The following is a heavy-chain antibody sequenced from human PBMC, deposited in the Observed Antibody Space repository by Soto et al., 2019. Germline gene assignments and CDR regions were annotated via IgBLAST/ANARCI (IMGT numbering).Heavy chain of an antibody. Sequence: PLGSLRLSCAASGFTFSSYGMHWVRQAPGKGLEWVAVISYDGSNKHYADSVKGRFTISRDNSKNTLYLQMNSLRAEDTAVYYCANGLGYSSSAPKDPFDYWGQGTLVTVSS. J-gene: IGHJ4*02. V-gene: IGHV3-30*18. D-gene: IGHD6-6*01. CDR1: GFTFSSYG. CDR2: ISYDGSNK. CDR3: ANGLGYSSSAPKDPFDY.